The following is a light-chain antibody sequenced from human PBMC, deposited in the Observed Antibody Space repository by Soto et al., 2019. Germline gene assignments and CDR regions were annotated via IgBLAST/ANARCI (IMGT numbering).Light chain of an antibody. CDR2: ASS. CDR1: QGISSY. Sequence: IQLTQSPSFLSASVGDRVTITCRAIQGISSYLAWYQQKPGKAPKLLIYASSTLQSGVPSRFSGSGSWTEFTLTLSSLQPEDFATYYSEQLNSXPLTCGGGTKV. CDR3: EQLNSXPLT. V-gene: IGKV1-9*01. J-gene: IGKJ4*01.